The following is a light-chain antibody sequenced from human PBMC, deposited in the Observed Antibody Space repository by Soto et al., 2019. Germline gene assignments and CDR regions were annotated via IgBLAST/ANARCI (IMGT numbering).Light chain of an antibody. Sequence: EIVLTQSPGTLSLSPGERATLSCRASQSVSNNYLARYQQKPGQAPRLLIHGASTRATGIHARFSGSGSGTEFTLTIRSLQSEDFAIYYCKQYSTWPRTFGQGTKVDIK. CDR3: KQYSTWPRT. CDR2: GAS. V-gene: IGKV3-15*01. J-gene: IGKJ1*01. CDR1: QSVSNN.